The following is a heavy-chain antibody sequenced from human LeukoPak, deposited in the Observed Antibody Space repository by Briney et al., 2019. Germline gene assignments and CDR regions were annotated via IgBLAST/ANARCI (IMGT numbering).Heavy chain of an antibody. V-gene: IGHV4-61*02. CDR1: GGSISSGSYY. Sequence: PSETLSLTCTVSGGSISSGSYYWSWIRQPAGKGLEWIGRIYTSGSTNYNPSLKSRVTISVDTSKNQFSLKLSSVTAADTAVYYCARMMTFFDPWGQGTLVTVSS. CDR2: IYTSGST. D-gene: IGHD3-16*01. CDR3: ARMMTFFDP. J-gene: IGHJ5*02.